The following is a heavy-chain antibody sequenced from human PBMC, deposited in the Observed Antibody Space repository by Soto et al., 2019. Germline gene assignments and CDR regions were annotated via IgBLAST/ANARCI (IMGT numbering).Heavy chain of an antibody. CDR2: IYHSGST. CDR1: GGSISSGGYS. D-gene: IGHD5-18*01. J-gene: IGHJ4*02. V-gene: IGHV4-30-2*01. Sequence: QLQLQESGSGLVKPSQTLSLTCAVSGGSISSGGYSWSWIRQPPGKGLEWIGYIYHSGSTYYNPSLKSRVTISVYRSKNQFSLKLSSVTAADTAVYYCAREGGYSYGAIDYWGQGTLVTVSS. CDR3: AREGGYSYGAIDY.